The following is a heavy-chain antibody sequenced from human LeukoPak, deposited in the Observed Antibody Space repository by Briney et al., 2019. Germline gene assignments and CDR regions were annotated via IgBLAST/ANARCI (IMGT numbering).Heavy chain of an antibody. CDR2: ITSDGSST. CDR3: ARDRYYVPDY. CDR1: GFTFSSTW. J-gene: IGHJ4*02. V-gene: IGHV3-74*03. D-gene: IGHD3-10*02. Sequence: GGSLRLSCAASGFTFSSTWMHWVRQPPGKGLVWVGRITSDGSSTTDAESVKGRFTIARDNAKNTLYLQMNSLRAEDTAVYYCARDRYYVPDYWGQGTLVTVSS.